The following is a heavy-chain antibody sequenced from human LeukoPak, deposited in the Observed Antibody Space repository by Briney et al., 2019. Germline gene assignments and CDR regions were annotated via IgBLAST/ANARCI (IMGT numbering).Heavy chain of an antibody. CDR1: GGSISSGSYY. V-gene: IGHV4-61*02. CDR2: IYTSGST. D-gene: IGHD2-15*01. J-gene: IGHJ3*02. CDR3: ARVSGYCSGGSCPPVGI. Sequence: SQTLSLTCTVSGGSISSGSYYWSWIRQPAGKGLEWIGRIYTSGSTNYNPSLKSRVTISVDTSKNQFSLRLSSVTAADTAVYYCARVSGYCSGGSCPPVGIWGQGTMVTVSS.